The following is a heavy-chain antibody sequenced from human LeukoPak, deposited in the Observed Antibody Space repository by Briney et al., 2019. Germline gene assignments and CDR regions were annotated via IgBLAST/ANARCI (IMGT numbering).Heavy chain of an antibody. CDR1: GGSISSSSYY. CDR3: ARVSMNMIRGVTIKYFDY. D-gene: IGHD3-10*01. J-gene: IGHJ4*02. V-gene: IGHV4-39*07. Sequence: KPSETLSLTCTVSGGSISSSSYYWGWIRQPPGKGLEWIGSIYYSGSTYYNPSLKSRVTISVDTSKNQFSLKLTSVTAADTAMYYCARVSMNMIRGVTIKYFDYWGQGTLVTVSS. CDR2: IYYSGST.